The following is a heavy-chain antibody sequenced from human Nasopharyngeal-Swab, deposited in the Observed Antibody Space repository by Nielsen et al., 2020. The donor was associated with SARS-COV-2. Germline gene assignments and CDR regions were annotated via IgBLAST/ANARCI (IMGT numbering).Heavy chain of an antibody. CDR2: IHGDGRNT. J-gene: IGHJ4*02. D-gene: IGHD3-10*01. V-gene: IGHV3-74*01. CDR3: VRDNYGVDY. Sequence: GASLQVSWAGSGFYFRTYWMHWVRQAPGKGLEWISEIHGDGRNTNYADSVKGRFTISRDNAKSTLYLQMNSLRVEDTAVYYCVRDNYGVDYWGQGTLVTVSS. CDR1: GFYFRTYW.